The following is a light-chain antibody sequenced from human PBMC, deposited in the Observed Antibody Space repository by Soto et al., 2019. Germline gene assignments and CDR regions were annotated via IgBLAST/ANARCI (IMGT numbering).Light chain of an antibody. Sequence: QSVLTQPASVSGSPGQSITISCTGTSSDVGGYNYVSWYQQHPGKAPKLMIYDVSNRPSGVSNRFSGSKSGNTASLTISGRQAEDEADYYGSSYTSSSSYVFGTGTKV. V-gene: IGLV2-14*01. CDR3: SSYTSSSSYV. CDR2: DVS. CDR1: SSDVGGYNY. J-gene: IGLJ1*01.